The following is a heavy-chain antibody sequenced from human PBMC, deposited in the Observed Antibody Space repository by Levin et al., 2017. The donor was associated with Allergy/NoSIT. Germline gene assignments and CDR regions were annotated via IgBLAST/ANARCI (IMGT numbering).Heavy chain of an antibody. Sequence: PGGSLRLSCAASGFTFSSYGMHWVRQAPGKGLEWVAVIWYDGSNKYYADSVKGRFTISRDNSKNTLSLQMNSLRVEDTAIYYCARWRDYRGVDPWGQGTLVTVSS. D-gene: IGHD4-11*01. V-gene: IGHV3-33*01. J-gene: IGHJ5*02. CDR3: ARWRDYRGVDP. CDR2: IWYDGSNK. CDR1: GFTFSSYG.